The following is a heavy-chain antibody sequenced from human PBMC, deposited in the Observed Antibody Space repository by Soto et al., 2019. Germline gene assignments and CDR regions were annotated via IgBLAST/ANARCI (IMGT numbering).Heavy chain of an antibody. CDR3: ARVRGYSYGYRYFDY. Sequence: SETLSLTCTVSGGSISSYYWSWIRQPPGKGLEWIGYIYYSGSTNYNPSLKSRVAISVDTSKNQFSLKLSSVTAADTAVYYCARVRGYSYGYRYFDYWGQGTLVTVSS. J-gene: IGHJ4*02. CDR2: IYYSGST. D-gene: IGHD5-18*01. V-gene: IGHV4-59*01. CDR1: GGSISSYY.